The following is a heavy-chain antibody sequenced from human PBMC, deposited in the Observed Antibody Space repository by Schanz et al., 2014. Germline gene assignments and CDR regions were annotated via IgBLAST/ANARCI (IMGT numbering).Heavy chain of an antibody. CDR1: GYTFTSYS. D-gene: IGHD3-10*01. CDR2: INLSGGST. J-gene: IGHJ6*02. V-gene: IGHV1-46*03. Sequence: QVQLVQSGAEVKKPGASVKVSCKASGYTFTSYSMHWVRQAPGQGLEWMGIINLSGGSTNNAQKFQGRLTMTRDTATSTVYMELSSLRSEDTAVYYCARDGGEVVRGVIEGVNHDYYGMDVWGQGSLVTVSS. CDR3: ARDGGEVVRGVIEGVNHDYYGMDV.